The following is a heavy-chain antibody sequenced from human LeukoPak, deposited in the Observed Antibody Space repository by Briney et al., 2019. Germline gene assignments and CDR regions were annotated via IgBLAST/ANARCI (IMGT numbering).Heavy chain of an antibody. Sequence: HPGRSLRLSCAASGFTFSSYGMHWVRQAPGKGLEWVAVISYDGSNKYYADSVKGRFTISRDNSKNTLYLQMNSLRTEDTAVYYCAKLFVVVYGDAFDIWGQGTMVTVSS. CDR2: ISYDGSNK. D-gene: IGHD2-2*01. CDR3: AKLFVVVYGDAFDI. V-gene: IGHV3-30*18. CDR1: GFTFSSYG. J-gene: IGHJ3*02.